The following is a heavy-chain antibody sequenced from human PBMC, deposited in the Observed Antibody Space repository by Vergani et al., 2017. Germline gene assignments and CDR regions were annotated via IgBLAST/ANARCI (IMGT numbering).Heavy chain of an antibody. Sequence: VQLVESGGGLVKPGGSLRLSCAASGFTFSSYGMHWVRQAPGKGLEWVAFIRYDGSNKYYADSVKGRFTISRDNSKNTLYLQMNSLRAEATAVYYCAKDGGYSYGYVGQKDYYGMDVWGQGTTVTVSS. J-gene: IGHJ6*02. D-gene: IGHD5-18*01. CDR3: AKDGGYSYGYVGQKDYYGMDV. CDR1: GFTFSSYG. V-gene: IGHV3-30*02. CDR2: IRYDGSNK.